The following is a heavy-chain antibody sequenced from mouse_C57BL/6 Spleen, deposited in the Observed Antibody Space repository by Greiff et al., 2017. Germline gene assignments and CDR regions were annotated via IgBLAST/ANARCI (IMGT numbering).Heavy chain of an antibody. CDR1: GFTFSDYG. CDR2: ISSGSSTI. V-gene: IGHV5-17*01. D-gene: IGHD4-1*01. J-gene: IGHJ4*01. Sequence: EVKLMESGGGLVKPGGSLKLSCAASGFTFSDYGMHWVRQAPEKGLEWVAYISSGSSTIYYADTVKGRFTISRDNAKNTLFLQMTSLRSEDTAMYYCATNWDGYYAMDYWGQGTSVTVSS. CDR3: ATNWDGYYAMDY.